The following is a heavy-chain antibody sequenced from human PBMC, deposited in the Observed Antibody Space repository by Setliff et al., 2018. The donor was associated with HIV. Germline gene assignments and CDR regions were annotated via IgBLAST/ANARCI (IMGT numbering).Heavy chain of an antibody. CDR3: ARDDHYYDMGSILSDWFFDL. J-gene: IGHJ2*01. D-gene: IGHD3-22*01. CDR1: GGTFSSYT. Sequence: SVKVSCKASGGTFSSYTITWVRQAPGQGLEWMGGVIPIFGSTTYAQKFQDRVTITADESKDTVEMELSSLTSEDTAVYYCARDDHYYDMGSILSDWFFDLWDRGTLVTVSS. V-gene: IGHV1-69*13. CDR2: VIPIFGST.